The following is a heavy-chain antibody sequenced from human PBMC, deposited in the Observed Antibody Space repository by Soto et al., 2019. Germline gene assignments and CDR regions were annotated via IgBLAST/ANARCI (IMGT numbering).Heavy chain of an antibody. CDR3: AKDFQDYGDYPDAFDI. CDR2: ISWNSGSI. J-gene: IGHJ3*02. V-gene: IGHV3-9*01. CDR1: GFTFDDYA. D-gene: IGHD4-17*01. Sequence: EVQLVESGGGLVQPGRSLRLSCAASGFTFDDYAMHWVRQAPGKGLEWVSGISWNSGSIGYADSVKGRFTISRDNAKNSLYLQMNSLRAEDTALYYCAKDFQDYGDYPDAFDIWGQGTMVTVSS.